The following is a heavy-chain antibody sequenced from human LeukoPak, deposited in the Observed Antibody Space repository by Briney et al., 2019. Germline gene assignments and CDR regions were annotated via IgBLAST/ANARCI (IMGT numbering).Heavy chain of an antibody. CDR2: IYHSGST. V-gene: IGHV4-39*07. D-gene: IGHD2-15*01. J-gene: IGHJ4*02. CDR1: GGSISSSSYY. CDR3: ARDKDGISIY. Sequence: SETLSLTCTVSGGSISSSSYYWGWIRQAPGKGLEWIGSIYHSGSTYYNPSLKSRVTISVDRSKNQFSLKLSSVTAADTAVYYCARDKDGISIYWGQGTLVTVSS.